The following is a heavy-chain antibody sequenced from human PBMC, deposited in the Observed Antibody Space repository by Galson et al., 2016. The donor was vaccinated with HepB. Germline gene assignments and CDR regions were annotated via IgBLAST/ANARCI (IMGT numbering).Heavy chain of an antibody. CDR3: ARDQGSYYDILTGQWRVYYFDY. D-gene: IGHD3-9*01. CDR1: GYTFTGYG. CDR2: VSTYNGNT. V-gene: IGHV1-18*01. Sequence: SVKVSCKASGYTFTGYGISWVRQAPGQGLEWMGWVSTYNGNTNYAQKLQGRVTMTTDTSTRTAYMELRSLRSDDTAVYYCARDQGSYYDILTGQWRVYYFDYWGQGTLVTVSS. J-gene: IGHJ4*02.